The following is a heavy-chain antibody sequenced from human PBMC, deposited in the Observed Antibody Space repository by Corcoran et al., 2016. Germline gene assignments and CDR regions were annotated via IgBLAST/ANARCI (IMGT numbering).Heavy chain of an antibody. CDR3: ALDLGRYSSGWEYYFDY. CDR1: GFTFSSYW. D-gene: IGHD6-19*01. J-gene: IGHJ4*02. V-gene: IGHV3-7*03. Sequence: EVQLVESGGGLVQTGGSLRLSCAASGFTFSSYWMSWVRQAPGKGLEWVANIKQDGSGKYYVDSVKGRFTISRDNAKNSLYLQMNSLRAEDTAVDYGALDLGRYSSGWEYYFDYWGQGTLVTVSS. CDR2: IKQDGSGK.